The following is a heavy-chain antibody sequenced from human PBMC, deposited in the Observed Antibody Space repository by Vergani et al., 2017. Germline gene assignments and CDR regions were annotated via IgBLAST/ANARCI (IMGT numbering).Heavy chain of an antibody. V-gene: IGHV3-23*01. Sequence: EVQLLESGGGLVQPGGSLRLSCAASGFTFSSYAMCWGRQAPGKGLEWVSASSGSGGRTYYADSVKGRFTISRDNSKNTLYLQMNSLRAEDTAVYYCAKDYARTLYGGNSFDYWGQGTLVTVSS. CDR3: AKDYARTLYGGNSFDY. CDR1: GFTFSSYA. CDR2: SSGSGGRT. J-gene: IGHJ4*02. D-gene: IGHD4-23*01.